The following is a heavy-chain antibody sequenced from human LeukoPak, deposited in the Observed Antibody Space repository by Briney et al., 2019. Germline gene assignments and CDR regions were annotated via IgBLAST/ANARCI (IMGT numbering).Heavy chain of an antibody. CDR2: VSGSGGST. J-gene: IGHJ4*02. D-gene: IGHD1-20*01. CDR3: AKDRITVTPYYFDY. CDR1: GFTFSSSA. Sequence: GGSLRLSCAASGFTFSSSATSWVRQAPGKGLEWVSGVSGSGGSTYYADSVKGRFTISRDNSKNTLYLQMNSLRAEDTALYYCAKDRITVTPYYFDYWGQGTLVTVSS. V-gene: IGHV3-23*01.